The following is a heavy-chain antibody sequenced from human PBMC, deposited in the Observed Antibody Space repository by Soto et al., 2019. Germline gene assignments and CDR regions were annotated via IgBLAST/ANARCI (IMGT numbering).Heavy chain of an antibody. CDR2: IYFSGST. J-gene: IGHJ4*02. Sequence: SETLSLTCTVSGGSISSGDYYWNWVRQPPGKGLEWIGYIYFSGSTYYNPSLKSRVIISLDTSKNQFSLKLSSVTAADTAVYYCARELTGYRFGPGEVYWGQGTLVTVSS. D-gene: IGHD5-18*01. CDR1: GGSISSGDYY. V-gene: IGHV4-30-4*01. CDR3: ARELTGYRFGPGEVY.